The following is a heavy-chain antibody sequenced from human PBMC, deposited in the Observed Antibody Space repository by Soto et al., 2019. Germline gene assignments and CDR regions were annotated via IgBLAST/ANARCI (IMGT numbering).Heavy chain of an antibody. CDR2: IIPIFGTA. V-gene: IGHV1-69*01. CDR3: ARDLPGIAVAGTTHYYYYGMDV. D-gene: IGHD6-19*01. CDR1: GGTFSSYA. Sequence: QVPLVQSGAEVKKPGSSVKVSCKASGGTFSSYAISWVRQAPGQGLEWMGGIIPIFGTANYAQKFQGRVTITADESTGTAYRELSGLRSEDAAVYYCARDLPGIAVAGTTHYYYYGMDVWGQGTTVIVAS. J-gene: IGHJ6*02.